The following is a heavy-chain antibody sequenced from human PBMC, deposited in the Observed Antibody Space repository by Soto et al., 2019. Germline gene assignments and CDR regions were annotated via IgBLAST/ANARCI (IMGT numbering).Heavy chain of an antibody. Sequence: GSLRLSCAASGFTFSSYAMSWVRQAPGKGLEWVSAISGSGGSTYYADSVKGRFTISRDNSKNTLYLQMNSLRAEDTAVYYCAKEGRHIVVVPAAIGAFDIWGQGTMVTVSS. V-gene: IGHV3-23*01. CDR2: ISGSGGST. CDR3: AKEGRHIVVVPAAIGAFDI. J-gene: IGHJ3*02. D-gene: IGHD2-2*02. CDR1: GFTFSSYA.